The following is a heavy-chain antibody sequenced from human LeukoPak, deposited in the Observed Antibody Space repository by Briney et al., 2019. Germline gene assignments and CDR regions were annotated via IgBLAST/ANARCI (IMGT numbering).Heavy chain of an antibody. Sequence: GGSLRLSCAASGFTFSSYAMHWVRQAPGKGLEYVSAISSNGGSTYYANSLKGRFTISRDNSKNTLYLQMGSLRAEDMAVYYCARARYYGDSYFDYWGQGTLVTVPS. CDR2: ISSNGGST. CDR1: GFTFSSYA. CDR3: ARARYYGDSYFDY. D-gene: IGHD4-17*01. V-gene: IGHV3-64*01. J-gene: IGHJ4*02.